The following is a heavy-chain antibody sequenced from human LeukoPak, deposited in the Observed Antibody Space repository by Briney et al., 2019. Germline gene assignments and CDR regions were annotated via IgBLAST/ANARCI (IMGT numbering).Heavy chain of an antibody. CDR3: ARVRYKTATINNWLDP. CDR2: IHYSGST. V-gene: IGHV4-59*01. J-gene: IGHJ5*02. CDR1: GGSISSYY. Sequence: PSETLSLTCTVSGGSISSYYWSWIRQSPGKGLEWIGYIHYSGSTNYNPSLKSRVTISVDTSKNQFSLKLTSVTAADTAVYYCARVRYKTATINNWLDPWGQGTLVTVSS. D-gene: IGHD5-24*01.